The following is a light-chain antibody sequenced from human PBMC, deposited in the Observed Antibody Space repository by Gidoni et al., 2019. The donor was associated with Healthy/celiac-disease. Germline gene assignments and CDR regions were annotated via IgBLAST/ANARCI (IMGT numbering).Light chain of an antibody. Sequence: EIVMTPSPATLSVSQGDRATLSCRASQSVSSNLAWYQQKPGQAPRLLIYGASTRATGIPARFSGSGAGTEFTLTIRCLQSEVFAVYYCQQYNNWPPWTFGQGTKVEIK. CDR2: GAS. CDR1: QSVSSN. V-gene: IGKV3-15*01. CDR3: QQYNNWPPWT. J-gene: IGKJ1*01.